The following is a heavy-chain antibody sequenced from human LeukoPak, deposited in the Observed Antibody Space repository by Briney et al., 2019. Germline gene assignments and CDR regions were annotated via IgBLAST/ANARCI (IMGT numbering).Heavy chain of an antibody. V-gene: IGHV3-23*01. CDR1: GFTFSSYA. Sequence: GGSLRLSCAASGFTFSSYAMSWVRQAPGKGLEWVSAISVSGGSTYYAHSVKGRFTISRDNSKNTLYLQMNSLRAEDTAVYYCAKSGYDSSGYYPFDYWGQGTLVTVSS. J-gene: IGHJ4*02. D-gene: IGHD3-22*01. CDR3: AKSGYDSSGYYPFDY. CDR2: ISVSGGST.